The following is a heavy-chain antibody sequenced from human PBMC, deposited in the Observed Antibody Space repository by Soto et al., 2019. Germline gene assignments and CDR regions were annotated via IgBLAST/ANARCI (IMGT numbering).Heavy chain of an antibody. D-gene: IGHD3-10*01. Sequence: LRLSCAASGFIFKMYWMHWVRQSPGKVLVWISRIYNDGTYSDYADSVRGRFTISRDNVNDTLYLQMNNLRAEDSGLYYCTRGPRPISTGTGAYWGQGTQVTVSS. CDR1: GFIFKMYW. J-gene: IGHJ4*02. CDR2: IYNDGTYS. V-gene: IGHV3-74*01. CDR3: TRGPRPISTGTGAY.